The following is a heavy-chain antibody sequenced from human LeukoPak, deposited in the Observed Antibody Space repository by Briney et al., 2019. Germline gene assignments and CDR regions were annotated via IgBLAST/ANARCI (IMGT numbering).Heavy chain of an antibody. CDR1: GFTFSSYS. CDR3: ARVSEYYYDSSGYDY. J-gene: IGHJ4*02. CDR2: ISSSSGYI. D-gene: IGHD3-22*01. V-gene: IGHV3-21*01. Sequence: PGGSLRLSCAASGFTFSSYSMTWVRQAPGKGLEWVSSISSSSGYIYYADSVKGRFTISRDNAKNSLYLQMSSLRAEDTAVYYCARVSEYYYDSSGYDYWGQGTLVTVSS.